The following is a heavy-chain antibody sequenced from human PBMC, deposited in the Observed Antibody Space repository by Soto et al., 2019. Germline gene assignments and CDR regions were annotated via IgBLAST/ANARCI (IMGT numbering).Heavy chain of an antibody. V-gene: IGHV4-31*11. D-gene: IGHD5-18*01. J-gene: IGHJ4*02. CDR3: ARRAGNRRGYPIDS. CDR1: GGSIRSYGSY. CDR2: IYSSGST. Sequence: QVQLQESGPGLVKPSQTLSLTCAVSGGSIRSYGSYWTWIRQLLGGALEWIGYIYSSGSTSYNPSLESRASISVDSTENQFSLRLTSVTAADTAVYYCARRAGNRRGYPIDSWGQGTLVTVSS.